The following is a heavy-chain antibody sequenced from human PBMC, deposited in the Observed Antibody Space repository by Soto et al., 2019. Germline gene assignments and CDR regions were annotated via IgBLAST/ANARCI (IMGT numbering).Heavy chain of an antibody. CDR1: GFTFSNHW. CDR3: VRDQRYYSFAY. Sequence: EVQLVESGGGLVQPGGSLRLSCAASGFTFSNHWMGWVRQAPGKGLEWVADISPDGSQKYYLDSVKGRFTISRDNAQTSLYLQMNGLGAKATAVYFCVRDQRYYSFAYWGQGTLVTVSS. V-gene: IGHV3-7*01. CDR2: ISPDGSQK. J-gene: IGHJ4*02. D-gene: IGHD3-22*01.